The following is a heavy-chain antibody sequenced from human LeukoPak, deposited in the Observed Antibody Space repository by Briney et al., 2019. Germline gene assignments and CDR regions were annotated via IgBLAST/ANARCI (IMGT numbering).Heavy chain of an antibody. J-gene: IGHJ4*02. CDR2: IYSGGST. D-gene: IGHD3-3*01. CDR3: ARGPTVLDYDFWSGYYTSLDY. CDR1: GFTVSSSY. V-gene: IGHV3-66*02. Sequence: GGSLRLSCAASGFTVSSSYMSWVRQAPGKGLEWVSVIYSGGSTYYANSVKGRFTISRDNSKNTLYLQMNSLRAEDTAVYYCARGPTVLDYDFWSGYYTSLDYWGQGTLVTVSS.